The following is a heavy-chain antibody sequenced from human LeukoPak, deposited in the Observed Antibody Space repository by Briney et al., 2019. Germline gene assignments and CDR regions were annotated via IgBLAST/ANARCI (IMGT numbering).Heavy chain of an antibody. V-gene: IGHV3-23*01. D-gene: IGHD3-16*01. CDR1: GFTFDEYA. Sequence: GGSLRLSCAASGFTFDEYAMHWVRQAPGKGLEWVSVIGGSGGTTYYADSVKGRFTISRDNSKNTLYLQMNSLRAEDTALYYCAKRVGGVNSFDYWGQGTLVTVSS. CDR3: AKRVGGVNSFDY. J-gene: IGHJ4*02. CDR2: IGGSGGTT.